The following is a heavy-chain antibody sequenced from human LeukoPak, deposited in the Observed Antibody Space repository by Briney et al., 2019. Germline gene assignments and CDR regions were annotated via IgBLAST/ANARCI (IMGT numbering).Heavy chain of an antibody. Sequence: VASVKVSCKASGYTFTSYGISWVRQAPGQGLEWMGWISAYNGNTNYAQKLQGRVTMTTDTSTSTAYMELSSLRSEDTAVYYCARDAPTPLTMIVVAPHYWGQGTLVTVSS. V-gene: IGHV1-18*01. CDR1: GYTFTSYG. D-gene: IGHD3-22*01. CDR3: ARDAPTPLTMIVVAPHY. J-gene: IGHJ4*02. CDR2: ISAYNGNT.